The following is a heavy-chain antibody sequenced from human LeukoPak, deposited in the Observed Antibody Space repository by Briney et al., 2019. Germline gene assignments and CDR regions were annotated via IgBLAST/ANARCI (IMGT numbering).Heavy chain of an antibody. J-gene: IGHJ3*01. D-gene: IGHD3-3*01. CDR2: ISGGSDKI. CDR3: TRGFWSGNSDSFDV. V-gene: IGHV3-48*04. Sequence: GGSLRLSCEASGFTLRSYSMDWVRQAPGKGLEWISYISGGSDKIFYVGSVKGRFTISRDNAKNSLYLQMNSLRAEDTAVYYCTRGFWSGNSDSFDVWGQGTLVTVSS. CDR1: GFTLRSYS.